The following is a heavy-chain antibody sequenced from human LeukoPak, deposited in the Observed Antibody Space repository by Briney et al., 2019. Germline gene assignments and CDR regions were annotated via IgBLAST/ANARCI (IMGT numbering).Heavy chain of an antibody. Sequence: ASVKVSCKASGHTFTGYYMHWVRQAPGQGLEWMGWINPNSGGTNYAQKFQGRVTMTRDTSISTAYMELSRLRSDDTAVYYCARVSTIFGVVPEGVWGQGTLVTVSS. V-gene: IGHV1-2*02. CDR2: INPNSGGT. CDR1: GHTFTGYY. CDR3: ARVSTIFGVVPEGV. D-gene: IGHD3-3*01. J-gene: IGHJ4*02.